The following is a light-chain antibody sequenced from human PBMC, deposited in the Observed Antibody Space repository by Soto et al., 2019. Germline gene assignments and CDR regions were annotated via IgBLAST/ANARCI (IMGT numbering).Light chain of an antibody. Sequence: EIVLTQSPATLSLSPGERATLSCRASQSVSSYLAWYQQKPGQAPRLLIYDASSRATGLPARFSGSGSGTDFTLTISSLEPEDFAIYYSQQRVYTFGQGTKLEIK. CDR1: QSVSSY. CDR2: DAS. V-gene: IGKV3-11*01. J-gene: IGKJ2*01. CDR3: QQRVYT.